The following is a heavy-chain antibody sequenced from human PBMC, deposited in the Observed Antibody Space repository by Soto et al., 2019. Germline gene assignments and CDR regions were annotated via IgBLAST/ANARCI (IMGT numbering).Heavy chain of an antibody. D-gene: IGHD3-16*01. CDR3: ARIEGSASLAGD. Sequence: ASVKVSCKTSGYNCIAYYVHWVRQAPGQGLEWMGYVSPNNGATIYAQKFQGRVTLTRDTSISTAYMDLTRLTSDDTAIYYCARIEGSASLAGDWGQGTQVTVSS. CDR1: GYNCIAYY. J-gene: IGHJ4*02. CDR2: VSPNNGAT. V-gene: IGHV1-2*02.